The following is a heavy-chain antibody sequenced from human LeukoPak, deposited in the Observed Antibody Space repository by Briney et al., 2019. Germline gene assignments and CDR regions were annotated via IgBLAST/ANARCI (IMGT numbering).Heavy chain of an antibody. CDR2: ISASGGST. V-gene: IGHV3-23*01. Sequence: PGGSLRLSCAASEFTFSSYAMQWVRQAPGKGLEWVSGISASGGSTYYADSVKGRFTISRDNSKNTLYLQMNSLRAEDTAVYYCARGRGGYYYDYWGQGTVVTVSS. CDR1: EFTFSSYA. J-gene: IGHJ4*02. CDR3: ARGRGGYYYDY. D-gene: IGHD2-15*01.